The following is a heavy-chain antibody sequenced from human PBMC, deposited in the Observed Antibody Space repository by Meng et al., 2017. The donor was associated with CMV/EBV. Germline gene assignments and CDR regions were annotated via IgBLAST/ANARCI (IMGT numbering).Heavy chain of an antibody. D-gene: IGHD2-21*02. Sequence: HVHLQEGGPRLVNLSQTLSLPCTVPGGSIISGDYYWSWIRQPPGKGLEWIGYIYYSGSTYYNPSLKSRVTISVDTSKNQFSLKLSPVTAADTAVYYCAREGDNPFDYWGQGTLVTVSS. J-gene: IGHJ4*02. CDR2: IYYSGST. V-gene: IGHV4-30-4*08. CDR1: GGSIISGDYY. CDR3: AREGDNPFDY.